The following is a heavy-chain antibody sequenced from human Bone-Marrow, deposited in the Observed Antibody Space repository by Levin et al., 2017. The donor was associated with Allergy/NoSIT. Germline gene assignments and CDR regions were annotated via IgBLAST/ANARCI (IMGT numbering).Heavy chain of an antibody. D-gene: IGHD2-8*01. V-gene: IGHV3-74*01. CDR2: INTDGSST. Sequence: GASVKVSCAASGFTLSSNWMHWVRQAPGKGLVWVSRINTDGSSTNYADSVKGRFTISRDIPKNTLYLQMNSLRVEDTAVYYCVHIARVGVNDFWGQGTLVTVSS. J-gene: IGHJ4*02. CDR3: VHIARVGVNDF. CDR1: GFTLSSNW.